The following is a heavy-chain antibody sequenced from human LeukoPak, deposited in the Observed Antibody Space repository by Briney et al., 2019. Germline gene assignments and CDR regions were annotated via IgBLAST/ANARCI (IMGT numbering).Heavy chain of an antibody. CDR2: IIPIFGTA. J-gene: IGHJ4*02. Sequence: ASVKVSCKASGGTFSSYAISWVRQAPGQGLEWMGGIIPIFGTANYAQKFQGRVTITTDESTSTAYMELSSLRSEDTAVYYCARVVKDTAKVYFDYWGQGTLVTVSS. D-gene: IGHD5-18*01. CDR3: ARVVKDTAKVYFDY. CDR1: GGTFSSYA. V-gene: IGHV1-69*05.